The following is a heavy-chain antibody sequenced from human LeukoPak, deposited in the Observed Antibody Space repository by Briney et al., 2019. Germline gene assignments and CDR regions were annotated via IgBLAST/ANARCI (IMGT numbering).Heavy chain of an antibody. V-gene: IGHV4-34*01. CDR1: GGSFSGYY. CDR2: INHSGST. D-gene: IGHD5-24*01. CDR3: ARLTKEMATISPFDY. J-gene: IGHJ4*02. Sequence: NTSETLSLTCAVYGGSFSGYYWSWIRQPPGKGLEWIGEINHSGSTNYNPSLKSRVTISVDTSKNQFSLKLSSVTAADTAVYYCARLTKEMATISPFDYWGQGTLVTVSS.